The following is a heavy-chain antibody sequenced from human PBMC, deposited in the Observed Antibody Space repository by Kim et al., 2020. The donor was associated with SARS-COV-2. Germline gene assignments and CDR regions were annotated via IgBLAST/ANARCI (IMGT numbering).Heavy chain of an antibody. CDR3: GVYRGAGCLLGY. J-gene: IGHJ4*02. CDR2: ITGDGRT. Sequence: GGSLRLSCAASGFTFSNYGMSWVRQTPGKGLEWVSSITGDGRTNYSEDAESRLTTISDNANNNPLLLLNSLLAADTAVSYCGVYRGAGCLLGYWGQGTLV. CDR1: GFTFSNYG. V-gene: IGHV3-23*01. D-gene: IGHD3-16*01.